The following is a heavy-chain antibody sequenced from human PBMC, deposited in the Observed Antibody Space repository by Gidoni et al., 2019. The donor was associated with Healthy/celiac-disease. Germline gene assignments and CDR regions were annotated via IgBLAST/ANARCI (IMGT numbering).Heavy chain of an antibody. CDR1: GFTFSGSA. D-gene: IGHD2-15*01. CDR3: TRLGVVAAISY. Sequence: EVQLVESGGGLVQPGGSLKLSCAASGFTFSGSAMPWVRQASGKGLEWVGRIRSKANSYATAYAASVKGRFTISRDDSKNTAYLQMNSLKTEDTAVYYCTRLGVVAAISYWGQGTLVTVSS. J-gene: IGHJ4*02. CDR2: IRSKANSYAT. V-gene: IGHV3-73*02.